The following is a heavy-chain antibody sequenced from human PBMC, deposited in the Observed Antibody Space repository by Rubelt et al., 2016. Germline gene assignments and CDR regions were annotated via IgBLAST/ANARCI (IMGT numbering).Heavy chain of an antibody. V-gene: IGHV3-30*04. J-gene: IGHJ3*01. D-gene: IGHD4-17*01. Sequence: RSLRLSCAASGSTFSDYAMHWVRQAPGKGLEWVAVISFDGSNEYYADSVKGRFTISRDSSKNTLYLQMNSLKTEDTAMYYCTTVYGDYAAYAFDVWGQGTMVTVSS. CDR2: ISFDGSNE. CDR1: GSTFSDYA. CDR3: TTVYGDYAAYAFDV.